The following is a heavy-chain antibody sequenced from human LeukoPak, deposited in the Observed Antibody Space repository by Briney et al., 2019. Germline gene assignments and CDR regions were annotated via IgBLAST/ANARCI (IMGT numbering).Heavy chain of an antibody. CDR3: ARPLSTSSFDAFDI. D-gene: IGHD6-6*01. CDR2: IYPDDSDT. CDR1: GYRFTSYW. V-gene: IGHV5-51*01. J-gene: IGHJ3*02. Sequence: GESLKISCKGSGYRFTSYWIGWVRQMPGKGLEWMGIIYPDDSDTRYSPSFQGQVTISADKSISTAYLQWSSLKASDTAMYYCARPLSTSSFDAFDIWGQGTMVTVSS.